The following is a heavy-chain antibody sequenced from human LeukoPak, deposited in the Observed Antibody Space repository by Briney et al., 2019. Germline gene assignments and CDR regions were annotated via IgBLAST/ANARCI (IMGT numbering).Heavy chain of an antibody. CDR3: ARDEYSSSWYRLSDAFDI. CDR2: IYYGGST. CDR1: GGSISSSSYY. Sequence: SETLSLTCTVSGGSISSSSYYWGWIRQPPGKGLEWIGSIYYGGSTYYNPSLKSRVTMSVDTSKNQFSLKLSSVTAADTAVYYCARDEYSSSWYRLSDAFDIWGQGTMVTVSS. D-gene: IGHD6-13*01. V-gene: IGHV4-39*07. J-gene: IGHJ3*02.